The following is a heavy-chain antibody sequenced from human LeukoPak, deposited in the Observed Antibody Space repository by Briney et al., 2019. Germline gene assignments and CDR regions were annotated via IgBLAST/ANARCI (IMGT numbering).Heavy chain of an antibody. CDR1: GGSVNSGSYF. V-gene: IGHV4-61*01. J-gene: IGHJ4*02. D-gene: IGHD2-15*01. Sequence: PSETLSLTCTVSGGSVNSGSYFWSWIRQPPGKGLEWIGYIYYSGSTNYNPSLKSRVTISVDTSKNQFSLKLSSVTAADTAVYYCARVHVARVPTCFDYWGQGTLVTVSS. CDR2: IYYSGST. CDR3: ARVHVARVPTCFDY.